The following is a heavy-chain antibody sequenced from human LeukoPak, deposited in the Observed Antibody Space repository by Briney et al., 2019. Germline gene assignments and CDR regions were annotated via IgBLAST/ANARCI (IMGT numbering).Heavy chain of an antibody. CDR2: IIPILGIA. CDR3: ARDPCSSTSCYSVDYYYYGMDV. J-gene: IGHJ6*02. V-gene: IGHV1-69*04. D-gene: IGHD2-2*02. CDR1: GGTFSSYA. Sequence: SVKVSCKASGGTFSSYAISWVRQAPGQGLEWMGRIIPILGIANNAQKFQGRVTITADKSTNTAYMELSSLRSEDTAVYYCARDPCSSTSCYSVDYYYYGMDVWGQGTTVTVSS.